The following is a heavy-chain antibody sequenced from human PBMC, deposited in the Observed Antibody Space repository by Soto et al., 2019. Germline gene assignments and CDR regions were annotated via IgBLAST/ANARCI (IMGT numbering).Heavy chain of an antibody. CDR3: AREPRVRGVITYYYYGMDV. CDR1: GYTYTGYY. J-gene: IGHJ6*02. D-gene: IGHD3-10*01. Sequence: ASVKLTCKDPGYTYTGYYMHWAQHSPRQGLEWMGWINPNSGGTNYAQKFQGWVTMTRDTSISTAYMELSRLRSDDTAVYYCAREPRVRGVITYYYYGMDVWGQGTTVTVSS. CDR2: INPNSGGT. V-gene: IGHV1-2*04.